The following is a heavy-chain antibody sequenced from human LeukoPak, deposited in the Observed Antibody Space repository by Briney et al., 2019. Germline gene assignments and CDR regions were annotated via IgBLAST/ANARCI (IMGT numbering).Heavy chain of an antibody. V-gene: IGHV3-23*01. D-gene: IGHD2-2*02. CDR3: AKVESQYQQLDLFDY. J-gene: IGHJ4*02. Sequence: GGSLRLSCAASGFTFSSYAMSWVRQAPGKGLEWVSAISGSGGSTYYADSVKGRFTISRDNSKNTLYLQMNSLRAEDTAVYYCAKVESQYQQLDLFDYWGQGTLVTVSS. CDR1: GFTFSSYA. CDR2: ISGSGGST.